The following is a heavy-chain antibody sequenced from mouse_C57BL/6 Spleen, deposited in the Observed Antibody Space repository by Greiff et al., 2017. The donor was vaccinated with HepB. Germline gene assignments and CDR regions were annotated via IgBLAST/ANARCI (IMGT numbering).Heavy chain of an antibody. V-gene: IGHV5-9*01. D-gene: IGHD2-5*01. CDR3: ARHDYSNYIDY. J-gene: IGHJ2*01. CDR1: GFTFSSYT. Sequence: EVKVIESGGGLVKPGGSLKLSCAASGFTFSSYTMSWVRQTPEKRLEWVATISGGGGNTYYPDSVKGRFTISRDNAKNTLYLQMSSLRSEDTALYYCARHDYSNYIDYWGQGTTLTVSS. CDR2: ISGGGGNT.